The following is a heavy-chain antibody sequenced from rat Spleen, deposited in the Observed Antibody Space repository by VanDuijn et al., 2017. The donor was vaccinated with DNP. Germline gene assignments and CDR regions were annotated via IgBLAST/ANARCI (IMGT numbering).Heavy chain of an antibody. D-gene: IGHD1-4*01. J-gene: IGHJ2*01. Sequence: EVQLVESGGGLVQPGRSLKLSCVASGFTFSNYYMAWVRQAPTKGLELVAYLSTGGGNTYYRESVKGRFTISRDNAKSTLYLQMDSLRSEDTATYYCATGIPTWFAYWGQGVTVTVSS. CDR2: LSTGGGNT. CDR3: ATGIPTWFAY. V-gene: IGHV5-25*01. CDR1: GFTFSNYY.